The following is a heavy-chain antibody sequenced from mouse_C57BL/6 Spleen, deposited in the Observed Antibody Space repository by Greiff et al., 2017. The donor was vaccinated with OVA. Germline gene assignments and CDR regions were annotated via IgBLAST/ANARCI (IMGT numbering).Heavy chain of an antibody. D-gene: IGHD3-1*01. CDR1: GYTFTSYD. CDR3: ARRHSSGHFDY. CDR2: IYPRDGST. J-gene: IGHJ2*01. V-gene: IGHV1-85*01. Sequence: QVQLQQSGPELVKPGASVKLSCKASGYTFTSYDINWVKQRPGQGLEWIGWIYPRDGSTKYNEKFKGKATLTVDTSSRTAYMELHTLPSEDSSVYFCARRHSSGHFDYWGQGTTLTVSS.